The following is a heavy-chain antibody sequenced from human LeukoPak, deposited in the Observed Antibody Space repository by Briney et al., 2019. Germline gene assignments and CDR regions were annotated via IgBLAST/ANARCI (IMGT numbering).Heavy chain of an antibody. J-gene: IGHJ3*02. D-gene: IGHD3-16*02. V-gene: IGHV3-7*01. CDR2: IKQGGSET. CDR1: GFTFSSYW. CDR3: ARDIEALDI. Sequence: PGGSLRLSCAASGFTFSSYWMSWVRQAPGKGLVGVAYIKQGGSETYYVDSVKGRFTISRDDAKNSLYLQMDSLRAEDTAVYYCARDIEALDIWGQGTMVSVSS.